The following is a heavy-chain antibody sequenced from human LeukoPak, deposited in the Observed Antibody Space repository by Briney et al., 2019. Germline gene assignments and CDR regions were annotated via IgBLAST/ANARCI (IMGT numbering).Heavy chain of an antibody. J-gene: IGHJ4*02. CDR2: ISSSGSTI. D-gene: IGHD4-17*01. CDR1: GFTFSSYE. V-gene: IGHV3-48*03. CDR3: ARDFYGDSFYFDY. Sequence: GGSLRLSCAASGFTFSSYEMNWIRQAPGKGLEWVSYISSSGSTIYYADSVKGRFTISRDNAKNSLYLQMNSLRAEDTAVYYCARDFYGDSFYFDYWGQGTLVTVSS.